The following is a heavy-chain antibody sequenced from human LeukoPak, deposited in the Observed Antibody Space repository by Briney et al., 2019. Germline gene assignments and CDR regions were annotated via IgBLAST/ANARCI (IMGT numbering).Heavy chain of an antibody. CDR2: IYHSGST. CDR1: GGSISSGGYS. V-gene: IGHV4-30-2*01. D-gene: IGHD7-27*01. Sequence: PSQTLSLTCAVSGGSISSGGYSWSWIRQPPGKGLEWIGYIYHSGSTYYNPSLKSRVTISVDRSKNQFSLKLSSVTAADTAVYYCARATGVFGAFDIWGQGTMVTVSS. CDR3: ARATGVFGAFDI. J-gene: IGHJ3*02.